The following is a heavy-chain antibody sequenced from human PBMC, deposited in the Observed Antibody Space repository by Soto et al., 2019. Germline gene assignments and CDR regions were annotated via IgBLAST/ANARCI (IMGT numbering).Heavy chain of an antibody. CDR1: GFTFSSYS. J-gene: IGHJ5*02. Sequence: EVQLVESGGDLVQPGGSLRLSCVASGFTFSSYSMNWVRQAPGKGLEWVSYISSRSSTIYYAESVKGRCTISRDNGKNSLYLQMNSLRDVDAAVYFCAGENIGAAGPRNYNWFDPWGQGTLVSVSS. CDR3: AGENIGAAGPRNYNWFDP. V-gene: IGHV3-48*02. D-gene: IGHD6-13*01. CDR2: ISSRSSTI.